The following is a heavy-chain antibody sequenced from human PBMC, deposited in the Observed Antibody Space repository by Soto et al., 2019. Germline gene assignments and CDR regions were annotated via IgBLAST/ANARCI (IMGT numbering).Heavy chain of an antibody. D-gene: IGHD3-10*01. V-gene: IGHV3-9*01. CDR2: ISWSSGSI. J-gene: IGHJ3*02. Sequence: EVQLVESGGGLVQPGRSLRLSCAASGFTFDDYAMHWVRQAPGKGLEWVSGISWSSGSIGYADSVKGRFTISRDNAKNSLYLQMNSLRDQDTALYYCARVWFGERKGAFDIWGQGTMVTVSS. CDR3: ARVWFGERKGAFDI. CDR1: GFTFDDYA.